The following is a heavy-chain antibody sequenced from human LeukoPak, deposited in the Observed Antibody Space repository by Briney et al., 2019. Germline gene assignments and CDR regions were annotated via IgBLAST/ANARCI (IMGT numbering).Heavy chain of an antibody. J-gene: IGHJ4*02. CDR1: GGTFSSYA. D-gene: IGHD6-13*01. V-gene: IGHV1-69*04. CDR2: IIPILGIA. CDR3: ARDSSSWYFDY. Sequence: SVKVSCKASGGTFSSYAISWVRQAPGQGLEWMGRIIPILGIANYAQKFQGRVTITADKSTSTAYMELSGLRSEDTAVYYCARDSSSWYFDYWGQGTLVTVSS.